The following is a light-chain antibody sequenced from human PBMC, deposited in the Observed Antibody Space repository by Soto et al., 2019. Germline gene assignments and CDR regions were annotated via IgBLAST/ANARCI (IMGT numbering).Light chain of an antibody. CDR1: QYLSSN. Sequence: QSPTTLSVSPAQRVTLSCMASQYLSSNLVWYQQKPGKAPKFLIYDASSLESGVPSRFSGSGSGTEFTLTTRSLQPDDSATDYCQQYHSFPVTFGQGTKV. J-gene: IGKJ1*01. CDR3: QQYHSFPVT. CDR2: DAS. V-gene: IGKV1-5*01.